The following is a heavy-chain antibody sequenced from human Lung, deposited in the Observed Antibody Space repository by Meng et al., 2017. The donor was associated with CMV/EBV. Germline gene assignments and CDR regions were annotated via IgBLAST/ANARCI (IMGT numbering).Heavy chain of an antibody. Sequence: TSYYMHWVRQSPGQGLEWMGIINPSGGSTSYAQKFQGRVTMTRDTSTSTVYMELCSLRSEDTAVYYCARDSPRCSSTSCYPRGGWFDPWGQGTLVTVSS. D-gene: IGHD2-2*01. CDR2: INPSGGST. CDR1: TSYY. CDR3: ARDSPRCSSTSCYPRGGWFDP. J-gene: IGHJ5*02. V-gene: IGHV1-46*01.